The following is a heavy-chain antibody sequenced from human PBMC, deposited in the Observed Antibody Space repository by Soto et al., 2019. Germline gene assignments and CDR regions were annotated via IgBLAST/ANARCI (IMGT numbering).Heavy chain of an antibody. V-gene: IGHV1-69*13. Sequence: SVKVSCKASGGTFSRYAINWVRQAPGQGLEWMGGIIPMFGKANYAQKFQGRVTITADESTNTGYMELRSLISEDTAVYYCARDGTLYDSSGYYYFYWGQGTLVTVSS. CDR1: GGTFSRYA. J-gene: IGHJ4*02. D-gene: IGHD3-22*01. CDR2: IIPMFGKA. CDR3: ARDGTLYDSSGYYYFY.